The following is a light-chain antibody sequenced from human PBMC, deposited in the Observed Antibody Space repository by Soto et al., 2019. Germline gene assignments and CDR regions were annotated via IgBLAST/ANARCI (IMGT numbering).Light chain of an antibody. CDR1: QSISSW. Sequence: DIHLTQSPSTLSASVGDRVTITCRASQSISSWLAWYQQKPGKAPKLLIYKASTLESGVPSRFSGSGSGTEFTLTISSLQPDDFETYYCQHWVDYMWTFGQGNKVEIK. V-gene: IGKV1-5*03. CDR2: KAS. CDR3: QHWVDYMWT. J-gene: IGKJ1*01.